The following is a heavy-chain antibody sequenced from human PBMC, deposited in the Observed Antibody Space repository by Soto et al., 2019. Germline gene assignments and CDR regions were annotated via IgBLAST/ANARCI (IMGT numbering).Heavy chain of an antibody. Sequence: GSLRLSCAASGFTFSSYAMHWVRQAPGKGLEWVAVISYDGSNKYYADSVKGRFTISRDDSKNTLYLQMNSLRAEDTAVYYCARDKLYYYDSSGYYQFDYWGQGTLVTVSS. D-gene: IGHD3-22*01. CDR3: ARDKLYYYDSSGYYQFDY. V-gene: IGHV3-30-3*01. J-gene: IGHJ4*02. CDR1: GFTFSSYA. CDR2: ISYDGSNK.